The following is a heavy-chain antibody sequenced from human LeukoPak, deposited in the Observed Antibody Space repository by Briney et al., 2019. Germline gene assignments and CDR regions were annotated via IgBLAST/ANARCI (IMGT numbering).Heavy chain of an antibody. J-gene: IGHJ4*02. Sequence: PSETLSLTCAVYGGSFSGYYWSWIRQPPGKGLEWIGEINHSGSTNYNPSLKSRVTISVDTSENQFSLKLSSVTAADTAVYYCASNVDYGGNSVGYWGQGTLVTVSS. CDR3: ASNVDYGGNSVGY. CDR2: INHSGST. V-gene: IGHV4-34*01. CDR1: GGSFSGYY. D-gene: IGHD4-23*01.